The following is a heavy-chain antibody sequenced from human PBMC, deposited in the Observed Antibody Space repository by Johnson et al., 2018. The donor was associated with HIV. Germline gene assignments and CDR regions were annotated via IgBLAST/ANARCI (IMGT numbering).Heavy chain of an antibody. CDR3: AREHPITMIVVASKGDAFDI. D-gene: IGHD3-22*01. V-gene: IGHV3-11*04. CDR1: GFTFSDYC. CDR2: ISSSGDTT. Sequence: QVQLVESGGGLVQPGGSLRLSCAASGFTFSDYCMSWIRQAPGKGLEWISYISSSGDTTYYADSVKGRFTIQGRRLELTVSANEQSESRGHGCIFCAREHPITMIVVASKGDAFDIWGQGTMVTVSS. J-gene: IGHJ3*02.